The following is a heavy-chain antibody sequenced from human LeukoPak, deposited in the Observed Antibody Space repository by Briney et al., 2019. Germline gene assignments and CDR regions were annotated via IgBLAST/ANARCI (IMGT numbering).Heavy chain of an antibody. J-gene: IGHJ4*02. CDR3: ARTYCSGGSCHFDY. CDR2: IFYSGTT. CDR1: GGSISNYY. V-gene: IGHV4-59*08. Sequence: SETLSLTCTVSGGSISNYYGNWIRQPPGKGLEWVGYIFYSGTTDSNPSLKSRVTISVDTSKNQFSLKLSSVTAADTAVYYCARTYCSGGSCHFDYWGQGTLVTVSS. D-gene: IGHD2-15*01.